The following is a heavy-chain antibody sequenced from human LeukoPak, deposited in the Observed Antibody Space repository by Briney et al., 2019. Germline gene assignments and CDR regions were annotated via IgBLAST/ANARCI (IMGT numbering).Heavy chain of an antibody. D-gene: IGHD3-22*01. V-gene: IGHV3-15*07. CDR1: GFSFYNAW. CDR2: IRSNSDGGTI. CDR3: ATDFYDST. J-gene: IGHJ5*02. Sequence: GGSLRLSCATSGFSFYNAWMNWVRRASGKGLEWVGRIRSNSDGGTIDYAAPVKGRFTLSRDDSKDTLYLQMNSLQTEDTAVYYCATDFYDSTWGQGTLVTVSS.